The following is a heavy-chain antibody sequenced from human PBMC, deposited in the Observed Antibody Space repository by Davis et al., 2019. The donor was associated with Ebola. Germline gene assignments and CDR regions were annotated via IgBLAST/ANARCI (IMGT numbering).Heavy chain of an antibody. Sequence: GESLKISCAASGFTFSSYAMSWVRQAPGKGLEWVSAISGSGGSTYYADSVKGRFTISRDNSKNTLYLQMNSLRAEDTAVYYCAKFVDIVLVPAALPDNWFDPWGQGTLVTVSS. CDR2: ISGSGGST. D-gene: IGHD2-2*01. CDR3: AKFVDIVLVPAALPDNWFDP. V-gene: IGHV3-23*01. CDR1: GFTFSSYA. J-gene: IGHJ5*02.